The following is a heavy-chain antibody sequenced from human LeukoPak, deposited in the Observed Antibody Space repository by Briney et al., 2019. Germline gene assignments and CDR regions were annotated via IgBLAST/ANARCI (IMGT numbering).Heavy chain of an antibody. V-gene: IGHV1-46*01. CDR3: ARGRRFGGFYYYYMDV. CDR1: GYTFTSYY. CDR2: INPSGGST. Sequence: VASVTVSCKASGYTFTSYYIHWVRQAPGQGLEWMGIINPSGGSTSYAQKFQGRVTMTRDTSTSTVYMELSSLRSEDTAVYYCARGRRFGGFYYYYMDVWGKGNTVTISS. D-gene: IGHD3-16*01. J-gene: IGHJ6*03.